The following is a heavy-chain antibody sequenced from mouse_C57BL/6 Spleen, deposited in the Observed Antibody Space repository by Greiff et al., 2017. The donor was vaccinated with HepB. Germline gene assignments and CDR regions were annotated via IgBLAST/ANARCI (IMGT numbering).Heavy chain of an antibody. CDR1: GYAFSSYW. CDR2: IYPGDGDT. D-gene: IGHD1-1*01. CDR3: ARSLTTGAMDY. V-gene: IGHV1-80*01. J-gene: IGHJ4*01. Sequence: QVQLKQSGAELVKPGASVKISCKASGYAFSSYWMNWVKQRPGKGLEWIGQIYPGDGDTNYNGKFKGKATLAADKSSSTAYMQLSSLTSEDSAVYFCARSLTTGAMDYWGQGTSVTVSS.